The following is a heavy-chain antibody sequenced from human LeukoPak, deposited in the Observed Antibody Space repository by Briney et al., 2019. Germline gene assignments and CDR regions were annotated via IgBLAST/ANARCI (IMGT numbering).Heavy chain of an antibody. J-gene: IGHJ4*02. D-gene: IGHD5-12*01. CDR1: GFTFSSYA. Sequence: GGSLRLSCAASGFTFSSYAMSWVRQAPGKGLEWVSAISGSGGSTYYADSVKGRFTISRDNSKNTLYLQMNSLRAEDTAVYCCAKDRGWLRLFDYWGQGTLVTVSS. V-gene: IGHV3-23*01. CDR2: ISGSGGST. CDR3: AKDRGWLRLFDY.